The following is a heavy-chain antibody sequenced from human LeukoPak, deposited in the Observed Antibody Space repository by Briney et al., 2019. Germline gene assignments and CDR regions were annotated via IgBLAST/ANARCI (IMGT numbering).Heavy chain of an antibody. CDR1: GYSLTELS. D-gene: IGHD4-23*01. J-gene: IGHJ4*02. CDR3: ATGDYGGIYFDS. V-gene: IGHV1-24*01. Sequence: ASVKVSCRVSGYSLTELSIHWVRQRPGEGLEWMGGFDRENGKTLYSRDFEGMVTMTEDASLATAYLHLSSLRSDDTAVYYCATGDYGGIYFDSWGQGTLLIVSS. CDR2: FDRENGKT.